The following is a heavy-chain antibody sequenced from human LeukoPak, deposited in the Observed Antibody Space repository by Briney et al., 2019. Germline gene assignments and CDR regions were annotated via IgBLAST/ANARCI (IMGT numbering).Heavy chain of an antibody. J-gene: IGHJ5*02. CDR2: MFSSGGDT. D-gene: IGHD3-3*01. Sequence: SETLSLTRTVSGGSIINTYWSWIRLASGKGLEGIAYMFSSGGDTNYNPILKSRVTMSIDTSNNQFSLTLTSVTAADTAVYFCARGHYDFNAWGQGILVTVSS. V-gene: IGHV4-59*08. CDR3: ARGHYDFNA. CDR1: GGSIINTY.